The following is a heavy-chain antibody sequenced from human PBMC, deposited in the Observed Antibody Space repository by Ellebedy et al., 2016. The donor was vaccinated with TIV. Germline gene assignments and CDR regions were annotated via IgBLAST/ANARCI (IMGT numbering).Heavy chain of an antibody. CDR2: ISSDSSDL. Sequence: PGGSLRLSCAASGFSFSSYIMNWVRQAPGKAPAWVSSISSDSSDLSYADSGKGRFTISRDNAKNLLYLQMNILGVEDTAVYYCAAGSREYWFDPWGQGTLVTVSS. J-gene: IGHJ5*02. CDR3: AAGSREYWFDP. CDR1: GFSFSSYI. D-gene: IGHD3-10*01. V-gene: IGHV3-21*01.